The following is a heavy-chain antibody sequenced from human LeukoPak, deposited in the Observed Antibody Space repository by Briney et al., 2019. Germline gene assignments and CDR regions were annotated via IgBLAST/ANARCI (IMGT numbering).Heavy chain of an antibody. CDR2: ISSDGVIT. CDR1: GFIFINYG. Sequence: GGSLRLSCSASGFIFINYGMVWVRQAPGKGLEYVSAISSDGVITYHADSVKGRFTISRDNSKNTLYVQMSSLRAEDTAVYYCVKGVAPRGFDVWGQGTMVTVSS. D-gene: IGHD5-12*01. CDR3: VKGVAPRGFDV. V-gene: IGHV3-64*05. J-gene: IGHJ3*01.